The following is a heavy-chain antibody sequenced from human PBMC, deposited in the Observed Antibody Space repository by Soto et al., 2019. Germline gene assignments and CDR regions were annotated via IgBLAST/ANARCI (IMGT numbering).Heavy chain of an antibody. CDR1: GFTFSSYW. J-gene: IGHJ3*02. CDR3: ASPTAKTYYDFWSCPYAFDI. Sequence: GGSPRLSCAASGFTFSSYWMHWVRQAPGKGLVWVSRINSDGSSTSYADVVKGRLTISRDNAKNTLYLQMNSLRAEDTAVYSCASPTAKTYYDFWSCPYAFDIWGQGTMVTVSS. V-gene: IGHV3-74*01. CDR2: INSDGSST. D-gene: IGHD3-3*01.